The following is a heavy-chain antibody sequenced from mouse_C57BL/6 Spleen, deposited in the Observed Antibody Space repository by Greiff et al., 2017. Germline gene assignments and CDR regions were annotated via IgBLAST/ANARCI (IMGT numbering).Heavy chain of an antibody. J-gene: IGHJ4*01. V-gene: IGHV1-64*01. CDR3: ARSEEGLRHNYAMDY. CDR2: IHPNSGST. Sequence: QVQLQQPGAELVKPGASVKLSCKASGYTFTSYWMHWVKQRPGQGLEWIGMIHPNSGSTNYNEKFKSKATLTVDKSSSTAYMQLSSLTSEDSAVYYCARSEEGLRHNYAMDYWGQGTSVTVSS. D-gene: IGHD2-4*01. CDR1: GYTFTSYW.